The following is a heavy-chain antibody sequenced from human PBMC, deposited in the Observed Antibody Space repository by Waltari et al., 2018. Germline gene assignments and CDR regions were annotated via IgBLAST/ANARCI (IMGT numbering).Heavy chain of an antibody. Sequence: VQLRXXXXGLLXPXXXXXXTCAXXXXXXXTXXWXWLRQSPGKGLEWIGDIDQTRSINYNPSLTSRVTISVDTSKYQFSLRLSSVTAADTGTYYCARGFLVGTNRNRWFGPWGQGTLVSVSS. CDR1: XXXXXTXX. D-gene: IGHD1-26*01. CDR3: ARGFLVGTNRNRWFGP. J-gene: IGHJ5*02. V-gene: IGHV4-34*01. CDR2: IDQTRSI.